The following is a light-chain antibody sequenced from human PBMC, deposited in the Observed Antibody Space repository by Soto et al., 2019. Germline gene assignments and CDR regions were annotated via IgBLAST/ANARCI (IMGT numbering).Light chain of an antibody. CDR1: SSDVGSYNY. CDR2: QVT. V-gene: IGLV2-8*01. J-gene: IGLJ1*01. CDR3: SSYAGRNSYV. Sequence: QSALTQPPSASGSPGQSVTISCTGTSSDVGSYNYVSWYQQHPGKAPKLIIYQVTKRPSRVPDRFSGSKSGNTASLTVSGLQAEDEADYYCSSYAGRNSYVFGTGTKLTVL.